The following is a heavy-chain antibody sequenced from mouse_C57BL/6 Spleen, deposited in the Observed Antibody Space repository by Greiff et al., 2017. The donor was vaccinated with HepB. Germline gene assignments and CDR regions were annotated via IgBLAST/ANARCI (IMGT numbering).Heavy chain of an antibody. Sequence: QVQLQQSGAELARPGASVKMSCKASGYTFTSYTMHWVKQRPGQGLEWIGYINPSSGYTKYNQKFKDKATLTADKSSSTAYMQLSSLTSEDSAVYYCARGRSNYLFAYWGQGTLVTVSA. J-gene: IGHJ3*01. V-gene: IGHV1-4*01. CDR1: GYTFTSYT. CDR3: ARGRSNYLFAY. CDR2: INPSSGYT. D-gene: IGHD2-5*01.